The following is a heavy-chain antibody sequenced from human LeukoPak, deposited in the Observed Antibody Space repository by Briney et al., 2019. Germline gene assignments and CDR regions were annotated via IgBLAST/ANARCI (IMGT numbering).Heavy chain of an antibody. CDR1: GYTFTGYY. CDR3: ARDPTIYYYYYMDV. Sequence: ASVKVSCKASGYTFTGYYMHWVRQAPGQGLEWMGWINPNSGGTNYAQKFQGRVTMTRDTSISTAYMELSRLRSDDTAVYYCARDPTIYYYYYMDVWGKGTTVTISS. CDR2: INPNSGGT. D-gene: IGHD5-24*01. J-gene: IGHJ6*03. V-gene: IGHV1-2*02.